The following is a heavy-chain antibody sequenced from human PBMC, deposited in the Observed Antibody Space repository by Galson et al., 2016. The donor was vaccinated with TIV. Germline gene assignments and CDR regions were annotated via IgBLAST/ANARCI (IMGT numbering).Heavy chain of an antibody. CDR2: IRSKANSYAT. Sequence: SLRLSCAASGFTFSGSAMHWVRQASGKGLEWVGRIRSKANSYATAYAASVKGRFTISGDDSKNTAYLQMNSLKTEDTAVYYCTTPGDTTMVPGNYWGQGILVTVSS. V-gene: IGHV3-73*01. CDR1: GFTFSGSA. CDR3: TTPGDTTMVPGNY. J-gene: IGHJ4*02. D-gene: IGHD5-18*01.